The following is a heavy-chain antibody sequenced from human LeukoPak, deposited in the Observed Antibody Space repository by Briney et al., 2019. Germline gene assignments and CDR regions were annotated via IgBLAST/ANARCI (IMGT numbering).Heavy chain of an antibody. CDR3: ARRGGGSTGGFYFDY. D-gene: IGHD1-1*01. CDR2: IYPGDSDT. V-gene: IGHV5-51*01. J-gene: IGHJ4*02. CDR1: GYSFTSYW. Sequence: GEFLKISCKGSGYSFTSYWIGWVRQMPGKGLEWMGSIYPGDSDTRYNPSFQGQVTISADKSIKTAYLQWSSLKASDTAIYYCARRGGGSTGGFYFDYWGQGSLVTVSS.